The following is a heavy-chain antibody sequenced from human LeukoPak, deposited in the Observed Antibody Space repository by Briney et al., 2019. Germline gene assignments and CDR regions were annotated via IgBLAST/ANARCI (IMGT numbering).Heavy chain of an antibody. CDR3: ARDTDRGFDY. D-gene: IGHD3-22*01. V-gene: IGHV3-48*01. Sequence: SGGSLRLSCAASGFTFSSYSMNWVRQARGKVVEWVSYISSSSSTIYYADSVKGRFTISRDNAKNSLYLQMNSLRAEDTAVYYCARDTDRGFDYWGQGTLVTVSS. CDR2: ISSSSSTI. CDR1: GFTFSSYS. J-gene: IGHJ4*02.